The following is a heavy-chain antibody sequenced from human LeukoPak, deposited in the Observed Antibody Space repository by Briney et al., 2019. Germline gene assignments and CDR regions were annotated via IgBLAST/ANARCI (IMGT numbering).Heavy chain of an antibody. Sequence: GGSLRLSCAASGFTFSSYWMHWVRQAPGKGLVWVSRINNDGSSTSYADSVKGRFSISRDNTKNTLYLRMNSLRAEDTAVYYCARGPYTSSNYFDYWGQGTLVTVSS. V-gene: IGHV3-74*01. D-gene: IGHD6-6*01. J-gene: IGHJ4*02. CDR2: INNDGSST. CDR3: ARGPYTSSNYFDY. CDR1: GFTFSSYW.